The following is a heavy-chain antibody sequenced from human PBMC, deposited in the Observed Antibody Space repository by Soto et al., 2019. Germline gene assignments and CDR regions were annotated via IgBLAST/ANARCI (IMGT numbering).Heavy chain of an antibody. CDR3: ARAGIAAAIFPLDP. D-gene: IGHD6-25*01. CDR2: IYYSGST. J-gene: IGHJ5*02. Sequence: SETLSLTCTVSGGSISSYYWSWIRQPPGKGLEWIGYIYYSGSTNYNPSLKSRVTISVDTSKNQFSLKLSSVTAADTAVYYCARAGIAAAIFPLDPWGQGTLVTVSS. V-gene: IGHV4-59*01. CDR1: GGSISSYY.